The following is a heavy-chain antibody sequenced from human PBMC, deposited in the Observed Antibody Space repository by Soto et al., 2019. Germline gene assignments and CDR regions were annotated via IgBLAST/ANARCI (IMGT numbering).Heavy chain of an antibody. CDR2: IYYSGST. CDR3: ARGYSSSWYRDYYYYGMDV. D-gene: IGHD6-13*01. J-gene: IGHJ6*02. Sequence: PSETLSLTCTVSGGSISSYYWSWIRQPPGKGLEWIGYIYYSGSTNYNPSLKSRVTISVDTSKNQFSLKLSSVTAADTAVYYCARGYSSSWYRDYYYYGMDVWGQGTTVTVSS. CDR1: GGSISSYY. V-gene: IGHV4-59*12.